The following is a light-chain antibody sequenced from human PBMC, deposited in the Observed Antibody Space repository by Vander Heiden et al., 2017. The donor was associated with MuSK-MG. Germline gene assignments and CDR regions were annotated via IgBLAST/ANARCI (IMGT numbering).Light chain of an antibody. J-gene: IGKJ5*01. Sequence: EIVLTPSPGTLSLSPGERATLSCRASQSVSSSYLAWYQQKPGQAPRLLIYGASSRATAIPDRFSGSESGTDFTLTISRLEPEDFAVYYCQQYGSSLITFGQGTRLEIK. V-gene: IGKV3-20*01. CDR3: QQYGSSLIT. CDR1: QSVSSSY. CDR2: GAS.